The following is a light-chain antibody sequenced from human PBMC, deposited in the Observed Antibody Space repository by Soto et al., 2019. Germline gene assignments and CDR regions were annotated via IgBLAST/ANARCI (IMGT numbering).Light chain of an antibody. Sequence: QSVLTQPASVSGSPGQPITISCTGTSSDVGAYDYVSWYQQHPGKAPKLMIYEINKRPSGVPDRFSGSKSGNTASLTVSGLQAEDEADYYCSSFAGSNNFPYVFGTGTKVTVL. CDR1: SSDVGAYDY. V-gene: IGLV2-8*01. CDR3: SSFAGSNNFPYV. J-gene: IGLJ1*01. CDR2: EIN.